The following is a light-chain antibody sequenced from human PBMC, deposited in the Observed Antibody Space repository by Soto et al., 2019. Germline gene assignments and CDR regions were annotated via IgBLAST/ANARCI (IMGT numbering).Light chain of an antibody. CDR2: GAS. V-gene: IGKV3-20*01. Sequence: SVLMQSPGTLSLSPGERATLSCRASQNIGTYLAWYQHKPGQAPSVLIFGASTRANGVPDRFSGSGSGTDFTLTISRLDPADFAMYYCQQYGYVVTRGGGTKG. J-gene: IGKJ4*01. CDR1: QNIGTY. CDR3: QQYGYVVT.